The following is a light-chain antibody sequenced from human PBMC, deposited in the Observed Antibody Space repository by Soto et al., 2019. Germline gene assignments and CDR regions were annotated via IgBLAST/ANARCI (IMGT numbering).Light chain of an antibody. CDR1: QSFSSS. V-gene: IGKV3-20*01. CDR3: QQYGSSPYT. J-gene: IGKJ2*01. Sequence: EIVLTQSPGTLSLSPGERATLSCRASQSFSSSLAWYQQKPGQAPRLLIYDASRRATGVPDRFSGSGSGTDFILTISRLEPEDFAVYYCQQYGSSPYTFGQGTKLEIK. CDR2: DAS.